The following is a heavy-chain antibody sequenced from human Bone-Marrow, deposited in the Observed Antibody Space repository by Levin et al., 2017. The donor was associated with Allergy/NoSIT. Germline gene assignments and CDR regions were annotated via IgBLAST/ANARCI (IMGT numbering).Heavy chain of an antibody. J-gene: IGHJ4*02. CDR3: ARDGRDFWTGYDY. V-gene: IGHV4-4*07. CDR1: GGSVTSFY. D-gene: IGHD3/OR15-3a*01. Sequence: SETLSLTCTVSGGSVTSFYWSWIRQTAGKGLEWIGRIYSRGNTNFNPSLQSRVSLSIDTSKNQISLNLTSVTAADTAVYYCARDGRDFWTGYDYWGQGILVTVSA. CDR2: IYSRGNT.